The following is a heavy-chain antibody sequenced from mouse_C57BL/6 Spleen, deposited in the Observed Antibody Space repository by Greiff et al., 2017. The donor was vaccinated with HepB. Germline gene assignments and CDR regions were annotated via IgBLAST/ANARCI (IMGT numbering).Heavy chain of an antibody. CDR3: ARASDRRKGYFDY. J-gene: IGHJ2*01. CDR2: IDPANGNT. V-gene: IGHV14-3*01. Sequence: EVKLQESVAELVRPGASVKLSCTASGFNIKNTYMHWVKQRPEQGLEWIGRIDPANGNTKYAPKFQGKATITADTSSNTAYLQLSSLTSEDTAIYYCARASDRRKGYFDYWGQGTTLTVSS. CDR1: GFNIKNTY.